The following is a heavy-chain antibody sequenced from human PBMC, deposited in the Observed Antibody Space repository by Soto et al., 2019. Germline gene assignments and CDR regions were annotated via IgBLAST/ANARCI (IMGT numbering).Heavy chain of an antibody. CDR3: AKSGRFFRPSLGYFYY. CDR2: INRNGGGT. J-gene: IGHJ4*02. V-gene: IGHV1-2*02. CDR1: GFTFTGHY. D-gene: IGHD1-1*01. Sequence: ASVKVSCKASGFTFTGHYIHWVRQAPGQGLEWMGWINRNGGGTSYAQKFQGRVTMTRDTSITTAYMELSRLSSDDTAVYYCAKSGRFFRPSLGYFYYWGQGTMVTVSS.